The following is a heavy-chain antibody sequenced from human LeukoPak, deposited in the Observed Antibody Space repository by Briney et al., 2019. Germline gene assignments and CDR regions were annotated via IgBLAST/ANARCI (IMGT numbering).Heavy chain of an antibody. J-gene: IGHJ5*02. Sequence: GSVKDSCMASLYTLTDYSMHSVRQAPGQGVEWMGWISINSEDTNYAQKLQRRVTMTRDTSVSTAYMELSSLRSDDTAVYYCARKGCTGNCYRFDPWGEGTLVTVSS. CDR3: ARKGCTGNCYRFDP. V-gene: IGHV1-2*02. D-gene: IGHD2-21*02. CDR2: ISINSEDT. CDR1: LYTLTDYS.